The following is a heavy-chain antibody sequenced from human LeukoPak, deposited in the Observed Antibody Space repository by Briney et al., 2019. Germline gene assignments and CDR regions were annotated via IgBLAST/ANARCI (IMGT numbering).Heavy chain of an antibody. CDR1: GFTFSDYY. V-gene: IGHV3-11*05. D-gene: IGHD5-12*01. CDR2: ISTSGSYT. Sequence: GGSLRPSCAASGFTFSDYYMTWIRKAPGRGLEWISYISTSGSYTNYADSVKGRFTISRDNAESSLYLQMNSLRAEDTAVYYCARGGSRGYSGYDSNWGQGTLVTVSS. J-gene: IGHJ4*02. CDR3: ARGGSRGYSGYDSN.